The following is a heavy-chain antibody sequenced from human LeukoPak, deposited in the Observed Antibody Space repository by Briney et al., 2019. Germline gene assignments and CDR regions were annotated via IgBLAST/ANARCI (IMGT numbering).Heavy chain of an antibody. CDR2: IYYSGST. J-gene: IGHJ4*02. CDR3: AREVGYGDYVDY. CDR1: GGSISSSNW. Sequence: PSGTLSLTCAVSGGSISSSNWWSWIRQPPGKGLEWLGYIYYSGSTNYNPSLKGRVTISVDTSKNQFSLKLSSVTAADTAVYYCAREVGYGDYVDYWGQATLVTVSS. V-gene: IGHV4-4*02. D-gene: IGHD4-17*01.